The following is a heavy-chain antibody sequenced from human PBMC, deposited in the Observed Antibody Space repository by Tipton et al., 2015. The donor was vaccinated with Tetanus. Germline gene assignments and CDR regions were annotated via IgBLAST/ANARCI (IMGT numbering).Heavy chain of an antibody. D-gene: IGHD5-18*01. Sequence: LRLSCAVYGGSFSGYYWSWIRQPPGKGLEWIGEINHSGSTNYNPPLKSRATISVDTSKNQFSLKLSSVTAADTAVYYCARGGTAMVTGNDYWGQGTLVTVSS. J-gene: IGHJ4*02. V-gene: IGHV4-34*01. CDR2: INHSGST. CDR1: GGSFSGYY. CDR3: ARGGTAMVTGNDY.